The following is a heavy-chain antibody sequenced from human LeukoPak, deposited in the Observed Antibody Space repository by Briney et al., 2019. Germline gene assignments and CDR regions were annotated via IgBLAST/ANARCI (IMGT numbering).Heavy chain of an antibody. CDR1: GGSITNTNY. J-gene: IGHJ4*02. Sequence: TSETLSLTCGVSGGSITNTNYWTWVRQPPGKGLEWIGEVNLQGSTNYNPSLMGRVAIAVDTSEDHISLQLTSVTAADTAVYYCAREGGPYRPLDYSGQGTLVTVSS. V-gene: IGHV4-4*02. CDR2: VNLQGST. CDR3: AREGGPYRPLDY.